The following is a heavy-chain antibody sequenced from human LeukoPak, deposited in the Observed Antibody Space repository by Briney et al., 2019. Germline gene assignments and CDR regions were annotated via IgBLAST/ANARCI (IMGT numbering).Heavy chain of an antibody. CDR1: GESFSGYY. V-gene: IGHV4-34*01. CDR3: ARGGRSIFGIVLNKYFDY. D-gene: IGHD3-3*01. J-gene: IGHJ4*02. CDR2: INHSGST. Sequence: SETLSLTCAVYGESFSGYYWSWIRQPPAKGLEWIGEINHSGSTNYNPSLKSRVTISVDTSKNQFSLKLSSVTAADTAVYYCARGGRSIFGIVLNKYFDYWGQGTLVTVSS.